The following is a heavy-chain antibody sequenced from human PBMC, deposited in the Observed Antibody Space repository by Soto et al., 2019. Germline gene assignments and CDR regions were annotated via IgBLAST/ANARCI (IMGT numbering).Heavy chain of an antibody. CDR3: ARAQYTGSYFDACDV. CDR2: IWYDGSNK. D-gene: IGHD1-26*01. V-gene: IGHV3-33*03. CDR1: GFSFSSYG. Sequence: QVHLVESGGGVVQPGRSLRLSCAASGFSFSSYGMHWVRQAPGKGLDWVAVIWYDGSNKYYAESVKGRFTISRDNSKNTLYLQMNSLTVEDTAVYYCARAQYTGSYFDACDVWSQGTMVTVSS. J-gene: IGHJ3*01.